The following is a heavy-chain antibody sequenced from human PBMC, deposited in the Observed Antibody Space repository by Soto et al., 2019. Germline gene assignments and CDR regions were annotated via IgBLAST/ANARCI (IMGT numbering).Heavy chain of an antibody. D-gene: IGHD6-19*01. Sequence: PSETLSLTCTVSGGSISSSSYYWGWIRQPPGKGVEWIGSIYYSGSTYYNPSLKSRVTISVDTSKNQFSLKLSSVTAADTAVYYCARSWRVRWILALPFDYWGQGTLVTVSS. CDR2: IYYSGST. CDR3: ARSWRVRWILALPFDY. V-gene: IGHV4-39*01. J-gene: IGHJ4*02. CDR1: GGSISSSSYY.